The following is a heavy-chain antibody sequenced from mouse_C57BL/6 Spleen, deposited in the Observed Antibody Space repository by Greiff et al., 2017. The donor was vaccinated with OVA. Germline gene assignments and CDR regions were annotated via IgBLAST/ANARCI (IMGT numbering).Heavy chain of an antibody. CDR3: TKIYDGYYGAMDY. CDR1: GFNIKDDY. Sequence: VQLQQSGAELVRPGASVKLSCTASGFNIKDDYMHWVKQRPEQGLEWIGWIDPENGDTEYASKFQGKAPITADTSSNTAYLQLSSLTSEDTAVYYCTKIYDGYYGAMDYWGQGTSVTVSS. CDR2: IDPENGDT. J-gene: IGHJ4*01. D-gene: IGHD2-3*01. V-gene: IGHV14-4*01.